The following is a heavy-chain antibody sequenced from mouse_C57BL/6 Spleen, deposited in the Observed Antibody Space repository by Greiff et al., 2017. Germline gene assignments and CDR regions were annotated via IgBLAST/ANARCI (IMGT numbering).Heavy chain of an antibody. Sequence: EVKVVESGGDLVKPGGSLKLSCAASGFTFSSYGMSWVRQTPDKRLEWVATISSGGSYTYYPDSVKGRFTISRDNAKNTLYLQRSSLKSEDTAMYYCARRNLYYYAMDYWGQGTSVTVSS. J-gene: IGHJ4*01. CDR1: GFTFSSYG. CDR3: ARRNLYYYAMDY. CDR2: ISSGGSYT. V-gene: IGHV5-6*02.